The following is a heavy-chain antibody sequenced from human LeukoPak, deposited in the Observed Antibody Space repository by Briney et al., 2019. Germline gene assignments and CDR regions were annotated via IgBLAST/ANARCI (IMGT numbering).Heavy chain of an antibody. D-gene: IGHD5-24*01. Sequence: GWSLRLSCPGCGFTFRYYSMNWVRQAAGKGLEGIAYIGIDSGNTNYADSVKGRFTNSGDKAKNSLYLQMNSLRVEDTAVYYCARDYKYAFDNWGQGSLVTVSS. J-gene: IGHJ4*02. CDR2: IGIDSGNT. CDR1: GFTFRYYS. V-gene: IGHV3-48*01. CDR3: ARDYKYAFDN.